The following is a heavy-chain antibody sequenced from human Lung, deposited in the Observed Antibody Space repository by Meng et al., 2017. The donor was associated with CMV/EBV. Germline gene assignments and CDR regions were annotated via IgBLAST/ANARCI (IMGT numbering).Heavy chain of an antibody. CDR1: GFTFSSYG. CDR2: IRYDGSNK. J-gene: IGHJ6*01. CDR3: AKDAGVRPGVPGWDGMDV. V-gene: IGHV3-30*02. D-gene: IGHD3-10*01. Sequence: SCAASGFTFSSYGMHWVRQAPGKGLEWVAFIRYDGSNKYYADSVKGRFTISRDNSKNTLYLQMNSLRAEDTAVYYCAKDAGVRPGVPGWDGMDVWGQGTTVTVSS.